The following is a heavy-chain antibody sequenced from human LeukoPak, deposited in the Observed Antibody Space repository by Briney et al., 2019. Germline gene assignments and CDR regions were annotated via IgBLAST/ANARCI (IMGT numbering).Heavy chain of an antibody. CDR1: GYSISSGYY. CDR3: ARHNWGTDAFDI. Sequence: SETLSLTCAVSGYSISSGYYWGWIRQPPGKGLEWIGSIYHSGSTYYNPSLKSRVTISVDTSKNQFSLKLSSVTAADTAVYYCARHNWGTDAFDIWGQGTMVTVSS. V-gene: IGHV4-38-2*01. J-gene: IGHJ3*02. D-gene: IGHD3-16*01. CDR2: IYHSGST.